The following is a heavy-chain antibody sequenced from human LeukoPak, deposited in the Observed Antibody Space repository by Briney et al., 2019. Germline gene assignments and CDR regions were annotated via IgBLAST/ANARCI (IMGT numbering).Heavy chain of an antibody. CDR2: IIPILGIA. D-gene: IGHD6-13*01. V-gene: IGHV1-69*04. Sequence: SVKVSCKASGGTFSSYAISWVRQAPGQGLEWMGRIIPILGIANYAQKFQGRVTITADKSTGTAYMELSSLRSEDTAVYYCARGTVTYSSSWPGAYWGQGTLVTVSS. CDR1: GGTFSSYA. J-gene: IGHJ4*02. CDR3: ARGTVTYSSSWPGAY.